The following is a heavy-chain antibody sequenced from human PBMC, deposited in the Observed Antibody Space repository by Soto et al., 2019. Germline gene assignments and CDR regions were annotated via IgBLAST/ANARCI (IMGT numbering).Heavy chain of an antibody. V-gene: IGHV3-23*01. CDR2: LSRVGDAT. CDR3: AKATNDWTYHFDY. D-gene: IGHD3-9*01. CDR1: GFTFDSFA. J-gene: IGHJ4*02. Sequence: EVQLLESGGDLVQPGGSLRLSCAASGFTFDSFAITWVRQAPGKGLEWVSALSRVGDATNYADSVKGRFTISRDNSKNTLYLQINSLRPEDTAVYYCAKATNDWTYHFDYWGQGTPVTVSS.